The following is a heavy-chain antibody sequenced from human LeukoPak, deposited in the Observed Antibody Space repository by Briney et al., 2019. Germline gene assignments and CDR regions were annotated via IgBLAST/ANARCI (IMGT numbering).Heavy chain of an antibody. V-gene: IGHV4-30-2*02. Sequence: SETLSLTCTVSGGSISSGGYYWSWIRQPPGKGLEWIEYIYHSGSTYYNPSLKSRVTISVDRSKNQFSLKLSSVTAADTAVYYCARNPQNDFSSGYSTPVWGQGTLVTVSS. CDR1: GGSISSGGYY. CDR2: IYHSGST. J-gene: IGHJ4*02. D-gene: IGHD3-3*01. CDR3: ARNPQNDFSSGYSTPV.